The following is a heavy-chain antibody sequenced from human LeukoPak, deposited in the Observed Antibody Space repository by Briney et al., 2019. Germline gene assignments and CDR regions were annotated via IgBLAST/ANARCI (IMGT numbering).Heavy chain of an antibody. V-gene: IGHV4-30-4*01. CDR2: IYYSGST. D-gene: IGHD3-22*01. Sequence: SSETLSLTCTVSGGSISRGDYYWSWIRQPPGKGLEWIGYIYYSGSTYYNPSLKSRVTISVDTSKNQFSLKLSSVTAADTAVYYCARGPGAMIVVVGFDPWGQGTLVTVSS. CDR1: GGSISRGDYY. CDR3: ARGPGAMIVVVGFDP. J-gene: IGHJ5*02.